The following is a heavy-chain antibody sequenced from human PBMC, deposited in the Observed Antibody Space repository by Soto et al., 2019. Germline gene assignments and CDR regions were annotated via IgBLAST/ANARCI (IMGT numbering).Heavy chain of an antibody. Sequence: QLQLQESGPGLVKPSETLSLTCTVSGGSISSSSYYWGWIRQPPGKGLEWIGSMSYSGGTNYNPSLKSQGPISVDTSKTQFSLKLRSVTAADTAVYYCEAGITGTLRAYYFDYWGQGTLVTVSS. J-gene: IGHJ4*02. CDR2: MSYSGGT. CDR1: GGSISSSSYY. V-gene: IGHV4-39*01. CDR3: EAGITGTLRAYYFDY. D-gene: IGHD1-20*01.